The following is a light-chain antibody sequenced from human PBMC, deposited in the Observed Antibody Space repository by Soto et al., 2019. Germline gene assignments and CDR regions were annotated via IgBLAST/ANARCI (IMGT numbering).Light chain of an antibody. Sequence: QSALTQAPSASGSPGQSVTISCTGTSSDVGGYNFVSWYQQHPGKAPKLLIYEVSKRPSGVPDRFSGSKSDNTASLTVSGLQAEDEADYYFSSFAVGNTLLFGGGTKLTVL. J-gene: IGLJ2*01. CDR2: EVS. CDR3: SSFAVGNTLL. CDR1: SSDVGGYNF. V-gene: IGLV2-8*01.